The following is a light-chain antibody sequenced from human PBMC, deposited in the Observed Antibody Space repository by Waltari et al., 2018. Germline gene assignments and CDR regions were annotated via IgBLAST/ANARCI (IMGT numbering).Light chain of an antibody. CDR3: QQYNNWPIT. Sequence: EIVMTQSPATLSVSPGERATLSCRASHSLSGNLAWYQQKPGQAPRLLIFGASTRATDIPARISGSGSGTEFTLTISSLQSEDFAVYYCQQYNNWPITFGQGTRLEIK. CDR2: GAS. V-gene: IGKV3-15*01. J-gene: IGKJ5*01. CDR1: HSLSGN.